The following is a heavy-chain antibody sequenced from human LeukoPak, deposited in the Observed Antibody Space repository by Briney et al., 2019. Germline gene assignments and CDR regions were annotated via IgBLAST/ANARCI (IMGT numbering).Heavy chain of an antibody. CDR3: ARDASMINFDY. CDR2: ITTSTGKP. J-gene: IGHJ4*02. V-gene: IGHV7-4-1*02. D-gene: IGHD3-16*01. Sequence: GASVKVSCKASGYTFTVYSINWLRQAPGQELEWMGWITTSTGKPTYAQGFTGRFVFSLDTSVSTTYLHINSLKAEDTAVYYCARDASMINFDYWGQGSLVTVSS. CDR1: GYTFTVYS.